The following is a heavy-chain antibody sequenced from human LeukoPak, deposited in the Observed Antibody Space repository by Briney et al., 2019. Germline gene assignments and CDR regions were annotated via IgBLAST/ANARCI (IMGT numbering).Heavy chain of an antibody. V-gene: IGHV3-7*01. J-gene: IGHJ3*02. CDR2: IEEDGGEK. Sequence: GGSLRLSCAASGVTFSSYWMTWVRQAPGKGLEWVASIEEDGGEKHYVDSVTGRFTISRDNTKNSLYLQMNSLGADDTAVYCCARDLAGPPQEAFDIWGQGTMVTVSS. CDR1: GVTFSSYW. CDR3: ARDLAGPPQEAFDI.